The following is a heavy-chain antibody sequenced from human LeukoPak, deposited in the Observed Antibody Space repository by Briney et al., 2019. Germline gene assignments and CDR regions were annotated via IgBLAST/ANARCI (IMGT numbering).Heavy chain of an antibody. CDR1: GGTFSSYA. CDR2: IYPRDGST. Sequence: GSSVKVPCKASGGTFSSYAISWVRQAPGQGLEWMGMIYPRDGSTSYAQKFQGRVTVTRDTSTSTVHMELSGLRSEDTAVYYCARDQEGFDYWGQGTLVTVSS. J-gene: IGHJ4*02. V-gene: IGHV1-46*01. CDR3: ARDQEGFDY.